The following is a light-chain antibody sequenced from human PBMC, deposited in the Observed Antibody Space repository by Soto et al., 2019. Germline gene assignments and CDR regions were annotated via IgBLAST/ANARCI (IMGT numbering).Light chain of an antibody. J-gene: IGKJ5*01. Sequence: DIQMTQSPSSLSASIGDGVTITCRASQSINTYLNWYQQKPGKAPKLLISAASNLQTGVPSRFSGSRSGTDFTLTISSLQPEVFEFYYCQQSFSTLLLTFGQGTRLEIK. CDR2: AAS. CDR3: QQSFSTLLLT. V-gene: IGKV1-39*01. CDR1: QSINTY.